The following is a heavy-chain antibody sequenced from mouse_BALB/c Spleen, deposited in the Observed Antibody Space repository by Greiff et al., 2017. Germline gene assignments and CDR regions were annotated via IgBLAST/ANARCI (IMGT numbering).Heavy chain of an antibody. V-gene: IGHV3-2*02. CDR1: GYSITSYYA. CDR3: ARVYYRYDGEYYFDY. Sequence: DVKLQESGPGLVKPSQSLSLTCTVTGYSITSYYAWNWIRQFPGNQLEWMGYISYSGSTSYNPSLKSRISITRDTSKNQFFLQLNSMTTDDTATYYCARVYYRYDGEYYFDYWGQGTTLTVSS. D-gene: IGHD2-14*01. J-gene: IGHJ2*01. CDR2: ISYSGST.